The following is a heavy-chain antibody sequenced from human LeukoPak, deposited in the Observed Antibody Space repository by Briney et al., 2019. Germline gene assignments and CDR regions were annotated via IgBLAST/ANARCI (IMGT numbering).Heavy chain of an antibody. J-gene: IGHJ6*03. D-gene: IGHD2-15*01. Sequence: GGSLRLSCAASGFTFSSYAMHWVRQAPGKGLEYVSAISTNGGTTYYANSVKGRFTISRDNSKNTLYLQMGSLRPEDMAVYYCARVCSYWYYYMDVWGKGTTVTVSS. CDR3: ARVCSYWYYYMDV. CDR2: ISTNGGTT. V-gene: IGHV3-64*01. CDR1: GFTFSSYA.